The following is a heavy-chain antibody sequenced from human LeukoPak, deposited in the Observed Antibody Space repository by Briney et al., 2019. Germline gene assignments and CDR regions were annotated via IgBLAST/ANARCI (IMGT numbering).Heavy chain of an antibody. CDR2: ISWDGGSS. V-gene: IGHV3-43D*03. CDR1: GFTFDDYA. D-gene: IGHD3-9*01. Sequence: PGGSLRLSCAASGFTFDDYAMHWVRQAPGKGLEWVSLISWDGGSSYYADSVKGRFTISRDNSKNSLYLQMNSLRAEDTALYYCAKGGHYDFWSGYRRGESVLRYFDWLMDVWGKGTTVTVSS. J-gene: IGHJ6*04. CDR3: AKGGHYDFWSGYRRGESVLRYFDWLMDV.